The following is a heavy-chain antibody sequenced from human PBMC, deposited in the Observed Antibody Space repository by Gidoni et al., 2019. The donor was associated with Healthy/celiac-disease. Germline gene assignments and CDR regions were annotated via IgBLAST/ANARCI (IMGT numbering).Heavy chain of an antibody. CDR3: ARHLAGTRAYYYYYYMDV. Sequence: QLQLQESGPGLVKPSETLSLTCTVSGGSISSSSYYWGWIRQPPGKGLDWIGSIYYSGSTYYNPSLKSRVTISVDTSKNQFSLKLSSVTAADTAVYYCARHLAGTRAYYYYYYMDVWGKGTTVTVSS. CDR2: IYYSGST. V-gene: IGHV4-39*01. D-gene: IGHD6-19*01. CDR1: GGSISSSSYY. J-gene: IGHJ6*03.